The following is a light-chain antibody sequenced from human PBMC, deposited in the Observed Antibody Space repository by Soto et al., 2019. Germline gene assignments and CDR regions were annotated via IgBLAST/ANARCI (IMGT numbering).Light chain of an antibody. V-gene: IGKV3-11*01. CDR1: QSVSSY. J-gene: IGKJ4*01. CDR3: QQRSNWPPSLT. Sequence: EIVLTQSPATLSLSPGERATLSCRASQSVSSYLAWYQQKPGQAPRLLIYDASHSATGIPARFSGSGSGTAFHLTISSLEPEDFAVYYCQQRSNWPPSLTFGGGTKVEIK. CDR2: DAS.